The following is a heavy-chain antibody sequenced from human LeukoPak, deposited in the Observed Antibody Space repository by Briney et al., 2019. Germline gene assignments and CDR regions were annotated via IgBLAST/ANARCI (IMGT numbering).Heavy chain of an antibody. CDR2: ISSSSSTI. Sequence: GGSLRLSCAASGFTFSSYSMNWVRQAPGKGLEWVSYISSSSSTIYYADSVKGRFTISRDNAKNSLYLQMNSLRAEGTAVYYCARDPLIHIWGQGTMVTVSS. J-gene: IGHJ3*02. V-gene: IGHV3-48*01. CDR3: ARDPLIHI. CDR1: GFTFSSYS.